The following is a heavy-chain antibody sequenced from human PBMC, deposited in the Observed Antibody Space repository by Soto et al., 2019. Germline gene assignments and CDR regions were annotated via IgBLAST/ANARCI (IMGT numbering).Heavy chain of an antibody. D-gene: IGHD4-17*01. CDR2: ISSSGSTI. Sequence: EVQLVESGGGLVQPGGSLRLSCAASGFTFSSYEMNWVRQAPGKGLEWVSYISSSGSTIYYADSVKGRFTISRDNAKNSLYLQMNSLRAEDTAVYYCARVDHDYGDDVAYYGMDVWGQGTTVTVSS. J-gene: IGHJ6*02. V-gene: IGHV3-48*03. CDR3: ARVDHDYGDDVAYYGMDV. CDR1: GFTFSSYE.